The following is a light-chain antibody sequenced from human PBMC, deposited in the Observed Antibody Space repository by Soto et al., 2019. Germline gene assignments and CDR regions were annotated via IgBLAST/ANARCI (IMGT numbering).Light chain of an antibody. CDR2: EDN. V-gene: IGLV6-57*03. J-gene: IGLJ2*01. CDR1: GGSIASNY. Sequence: NFMLTQPHSVSESPGKTVTISCTRRGGSIASNYVQWYQQRPDRAPTPLIYEDNQRPSGVPDRFSGSLDTSSNSASLTISGLRTEDEADYYCQSYDNTNVVVFGGGTKLTVL. CDR3: QSYDNTNVVV.